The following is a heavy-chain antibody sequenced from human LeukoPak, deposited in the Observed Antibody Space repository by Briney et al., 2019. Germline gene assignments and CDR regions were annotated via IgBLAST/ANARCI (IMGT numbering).Heavy chain of an antibody. CDR1: GFTFNNYA. CDR2: INGGGSS. D-gene: IGHD5-18*01. V-gene: IGHV3-23*01. Sequence: GGSLRLSCAASGFTFNNYAMTWVRQAPGKGLEWVSVINGGGSSYYADSVKGRFTVSRDNSKNTLYLQMNRLRDEDTAVYYCAKGQGYNYGDSIDYWGQGTLVTVSS. CDR3: AKGQGYNYGDSIDY. J-gene: IGHJ4*02.